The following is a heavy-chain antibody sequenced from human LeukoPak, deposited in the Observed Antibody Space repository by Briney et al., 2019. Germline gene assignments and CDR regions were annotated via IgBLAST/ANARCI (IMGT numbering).Heavy chain of an antibody. Sequence: GASLRLSCAASGFIFRNYAMSWVRQAPGKGLEWVSAITGSGDTTYYADSVKGRFTISRDNSKNTLYVEMNTLRAEDTAVYYCTKWGDYDILTGYYVSDFWGQGTLVTVSS. J-gene: IGHJ4*02. CDR3: TKWGDYDILTGYYVSDF. CDR2: ITGSGDTT. D-gene: IGHD3-9*01. CDR1: GFIFRNYA. V-gene: IGHV3-23*01.